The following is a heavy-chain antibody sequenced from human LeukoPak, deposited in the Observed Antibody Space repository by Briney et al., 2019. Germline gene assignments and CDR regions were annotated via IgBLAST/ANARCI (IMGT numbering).Heavy chain of an antibody. J-gene: IGHJ4*02. CDR3: AKRGPGSPQSGKYYFDY. CDR2: IRYDGSDK. CDR1: GFTFSNYD. D-gene: IGHD3-10*01. V-gene: IGHV3-30*02. Sequence: QSGGSLRLSCVASGFTFSNYDMHWVRQAPGKGLEWVTFIRYDGSDKYYADSVKGRFAISRDISKNTLYLQMNSLRAEDTAVYYCAKRGPGSPQSGKYYFDYWGQGTLVTVSS.